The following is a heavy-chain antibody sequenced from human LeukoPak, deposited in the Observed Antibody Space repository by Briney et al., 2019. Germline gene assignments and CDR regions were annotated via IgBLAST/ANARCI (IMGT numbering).Heavy chain of an antibody. CDR3: ARVFRSPFGVVIYYYYYYMDV. Sequence: GGSLRLSCAASGFTFSDYDMHWVRQPPGKGLEWVTGIGIAGDSYYVGSVKGRFTISRENAKNSLYLQMNSLRAEDTAVYYCARVFRSPFGVVIYYYYYYMDVWGKGTTVTVSS. CDR1: GFTFSDYD. D-gene: IGHD3-3*01. CDR2: IGIAGDS. J-gene: IGHJ6*03. V-gene: IGHV3-13*01.